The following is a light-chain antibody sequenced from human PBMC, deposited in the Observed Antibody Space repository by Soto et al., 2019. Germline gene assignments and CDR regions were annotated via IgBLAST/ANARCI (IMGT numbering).Light chain of an antibody. CDR3: CSYAGSSTLV. CDR1: SSDVGSYSL. Sequence: QSALTQPASVSGSPGQSITISCTGTSSDVGSYSLVSWYQQHPGKAPKLMIYEGSKWPSGVSNRFSGSKSGNTASLTISGLQVEDEAGYYCCSYAGSSTLVFGGGTKLTVL. J-gene: IGLJ3*02. V-gene: IGLV2-23*01. CDR2: EGS.